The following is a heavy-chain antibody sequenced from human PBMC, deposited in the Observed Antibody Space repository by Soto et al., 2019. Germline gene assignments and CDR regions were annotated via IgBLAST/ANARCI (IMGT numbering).Heavy chain of an antibody. CDR2: ISSSSSYI. D-gene: IGHD3-3*01. Sequence: GGSLRLSCAASGFTFSSYSMNWVRQAPGKGLEWVSSISSSSSYIYYADSVKGRFTISRDNAKNSLYLQMNSLRAEDTAVYYCASLCADFGVVNASYPPQEYYYYYYYMDVWGKGTTVTVSS. CDR3: ASLCADFGVVNASYPPQEYYYYYYYMDV. J-gene: IGHJ6*03. CDR1: GFTFSSYS. V-gene: IGHV3-21*01.